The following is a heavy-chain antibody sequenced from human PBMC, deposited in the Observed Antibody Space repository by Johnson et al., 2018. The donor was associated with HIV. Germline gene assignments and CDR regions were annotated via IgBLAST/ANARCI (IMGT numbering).Heavy chain of an antibody. D-gene: IGHD3-22*01. CDR3: TTDDYDSSGRAFDI. CDR2: IKSKTDGGTT. Sequence: EVQLVESGGGLVKPGGSLRLSCAASGFTFSNAWMSWVRQAPGKGLEWVGRIKSKTDGGTTDYAAPVKGRFTISRDDSKNTLYLQMNSLKTEDTAVYYCTTDDYDSSGRAFDIWGQGTMVTVSS. CDR1: GFTFSNAW. V-gene: IGHV3-15*01. J-gene: IGHJ3*02.